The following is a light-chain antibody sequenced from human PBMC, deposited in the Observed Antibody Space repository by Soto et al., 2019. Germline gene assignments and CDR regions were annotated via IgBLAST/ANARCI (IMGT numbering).Light chain of an antibody. J-gene: IGLJ2*01. CDR2: ANN. CDR1: SSNIGAGYD. Sequence: QSVLTQPPSVSGAPGQRVTISCTGSSSNIGAGYDVHWYQQLPGTAPKLLIYANNYRPSGVPDRFSGSKSGASASLAITGLQPEDDADYYCQSYDSSLSGSVVFGGGTKLTVL. CDR3: QSYDSSLSGSVV. V-gene: IGLV1-40*01.